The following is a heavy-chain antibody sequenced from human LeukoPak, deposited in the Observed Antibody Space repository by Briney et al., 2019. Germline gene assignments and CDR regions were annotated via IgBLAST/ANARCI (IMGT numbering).Heavy chain of an antibody. V-gene: IGHV4-34*01. D-gene: IGHD4-23*01. J-gene: IGHJ4*02. Sequence: SETLSLTCAVSGGSFIGYHWNWIRQPPGKGLEWIGEINHSGNTNYNPPLKSRVTVSIDTTKNQFSLKLRSLTAADTSVYYCARDPTTVVTTPYYFDDWGQGTLVTVSS. CDR1: GGSFIGYH. CDR2: INHSGNT. CDR3: ARDPTTVVTTPYYFDD.